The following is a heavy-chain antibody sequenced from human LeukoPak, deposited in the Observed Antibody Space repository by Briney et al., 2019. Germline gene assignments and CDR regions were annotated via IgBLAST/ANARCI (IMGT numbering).Heavy chain of an antibody. D-gene: IGHD6-13*01. Sequence: GGSLRLSCAASGFTFSSYAMSWVRQAPGKGLEWVSAISGSGGSTYYPDSVKGRFTISRDNSKHTLYLQMNSLRAEDTAVYYCAKDLGSNDAFDIWGQGTMVTVSS. CDR1: GFTFSSYA. V-gene: IGHV3-23*01. CDR3: AKDLGSNDAFDI. J-gene: IGHJ3*02. CDR2: ISGSGGST.